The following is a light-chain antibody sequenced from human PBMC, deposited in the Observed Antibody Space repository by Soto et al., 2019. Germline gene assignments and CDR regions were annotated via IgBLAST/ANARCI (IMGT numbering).Light chain of an antibody. J-gene: IGKJ1*01. CDR3: MQGTHWPWT. CDR1: QSLIHSDGNTY. V-gene: IGKV2-30*02. Sequence: DVVMTQSPLSLPVTLGQPASISCRSSQSLIHSDGNTYLNWFQQRPGQSPRRLIYSGSGSGTDFTLKISRVEAEDVGVYYCMQGTHWPWTFGQGTEVEIK.